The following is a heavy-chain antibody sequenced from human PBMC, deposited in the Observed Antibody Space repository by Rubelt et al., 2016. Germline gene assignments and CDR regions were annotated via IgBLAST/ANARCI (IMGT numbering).Heavy chain of an antibody. CDR3: ARDPPPGVSGYYPVYYYYGMDV. D-gene: IGHD3-22*01. Sequence: VKVSCKASGYTFTGYYMHWVRQAPGQGLEWMGWINPNSGGTNYAQKLQGRVTMTTDTSTSTAYMELRSLRSDDTAVYYCARDPPPGVSGYYPVYYYYGMDVWGQGTTVTVSS. V-gene: IGHV1-2*02. J-gene: IGHJ6*02. CDR1: GYTFTGYY. CDR2: INPNSGGT.